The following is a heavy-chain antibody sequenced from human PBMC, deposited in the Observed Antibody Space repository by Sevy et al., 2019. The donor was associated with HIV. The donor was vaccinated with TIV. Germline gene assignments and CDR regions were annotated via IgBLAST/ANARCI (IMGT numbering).Heavy chain of an antibody. V-gene: IGHV1-18*01. Sequence: ASVKVSCKTFGYTLKTYGIRWVRQAPGQGLEWMGWISAYSGDTNFAQKFQGRVTMNTDTSTRTTYMELSSLRSDDTAVYFWARDKPKGVGIIPGSMWGGVDFWGQGTVVTVSS. CDR3: ARDKPKGVGIIPGSMWGGVDF. D-gene: IGHD3-16*01. CDR1: GYTLKTYG. CDR2: ISAYSGDT. J-gene: IGHJ4*01.